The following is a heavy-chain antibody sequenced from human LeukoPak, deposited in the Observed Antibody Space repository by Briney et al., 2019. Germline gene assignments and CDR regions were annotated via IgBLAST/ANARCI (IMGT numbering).Heavy chain of an antibody. CDR2: ISSSGGTT. CDR3: AKAGIAVPATPEY. D-gene: IGHD6-19*01. CDR1: GFTFSSYA. V-gene: IGHV3-23*01. J-gene: IGHJ4*02. Sequence: GGSLRLSCAASGFTFSSYAMNWVRQAPGKWLEWVSVISSSGGTTYYSDSVKGRFIISRDNSKNTLYLQMNSLRAEDTAVYYCAKAGIAVPATPEYCGQGTQVTVSS.